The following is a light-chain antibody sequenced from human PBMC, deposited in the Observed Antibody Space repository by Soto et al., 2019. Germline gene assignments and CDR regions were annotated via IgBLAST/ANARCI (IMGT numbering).Light chain of an antibody. J-gene: IGLJ1*01. CDR3: SSYTSSSTYV. V-gene: IGLV2-14*01. Sequence: QSALTQPASVSGSPGQSITISCTGTSSDVGGYNYVSWYQQHPGKAPKLMVSEVTNRPSGVSHRFSGSKSGNTASLTISGLQAEDEADYYCSSYTSSSTYVFGTGTKVTVL. CDR2: EVT. CDR1: SSDVGGYNY.